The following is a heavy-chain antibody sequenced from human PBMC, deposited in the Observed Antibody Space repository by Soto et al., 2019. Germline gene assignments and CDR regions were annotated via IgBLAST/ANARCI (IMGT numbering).Heavy chain of an antibody. V-gene: IGHV3-23*01. Sequence: EVQLLDSGGGLVQPGGALRLSCSASGFIFSSSAMNWVRQAPGKGLEWVSAISGSGGSIYYADSVKGRFTISRDNSKTTLYLQMDSLRAEDTAVYYCAKGGGDSLRYGMDVWGQGTTVTSP. CDR2: ISGSGGSI. D-gene: IGHD2-21*02. J-gene: IGHJ6*02. CDR3: AKGGGDSLRYGMDV. CDR1: GFIFSSSA.